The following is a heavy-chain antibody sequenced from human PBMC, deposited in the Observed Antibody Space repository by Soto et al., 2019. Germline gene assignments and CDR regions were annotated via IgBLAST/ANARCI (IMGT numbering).Heavy chain of an antibody. CDR3: VRACYSSSCFDL. CDR2: ISSSGFT. CDR1: GGSITPYY. V-gene: IGHV4-59*01. Sequence: QVQLQESGPGLVKPSETLSLTCTVSGGSITPYYWSWIRQPPGKRLEWIGYISSSGFTNYNPSLSRRVTISVDTSKTQFSLKLSSVTAADTAVYYCVRACYSSSCFDLWGQGTLVTVSS. J-gene: IGHJ4*02. D-gene: IGHD6-13*01.